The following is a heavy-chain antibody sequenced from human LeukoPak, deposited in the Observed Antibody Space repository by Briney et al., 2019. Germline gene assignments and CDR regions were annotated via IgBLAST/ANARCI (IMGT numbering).Heavy chain of an antibody. CDR3: ARVSSSGCPADY. Sequence: SVKVSCKASGGTFSSYAISWVRLAPGQGLEWMGRIIPILGIANYAQKFQGRVTITADKSTSTAYMELSSLRSEDTAVYYCARVSSSGCPADYWGQGTLVTVSS. V-gene: IGHV1-69*04. CDR2: IIPILGIA. D-gene: IGHD6-19*01. J-gene: IGHJ4*02. CDR1: GGTFSSYA.